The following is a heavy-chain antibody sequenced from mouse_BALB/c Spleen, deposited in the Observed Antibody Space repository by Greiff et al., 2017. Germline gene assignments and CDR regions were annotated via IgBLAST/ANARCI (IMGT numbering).Heavy chain of an antibody. CDR1: GFTFSSYA. J-gene: IGHJ3*01. Sequence: EVQLVESGGGLVKPGGSLKLSCAASGFTFSSYAMSWVRQSPEKRLEWVAEISSGGSYTYYPDTVTGRFTISRDNAKNTLYLEMSSLRSEDTAMYYCAREDAGFAYWGQGTLVTVSA. CDR3: AREDAGFAY. CDR2: ISSGGSYT. V-gene: IGHV5-9-4*01.